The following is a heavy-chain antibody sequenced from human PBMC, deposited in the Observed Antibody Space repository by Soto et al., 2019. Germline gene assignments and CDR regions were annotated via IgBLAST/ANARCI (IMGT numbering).Heavy chain of an antibody. CDR3: ARAVLPATAPFDY. CDR2: IYYSGST. D-gene: IGHD2-2*01. CDR1: GGSISNYY. Sequence: QVQLQESGPRLVKPSETLSLTCIVSGGSISNYYWSWIRQPPGKGLEWIGYIYYSGSTNYNPSLRRRVTISVDTSKNQFSLKLSSVTAADTAVYYCARAVLPATAPFDYWGQGTLVTVSS. V-gene: IGHV4-59*01. J-gene: IGHJ4*02.